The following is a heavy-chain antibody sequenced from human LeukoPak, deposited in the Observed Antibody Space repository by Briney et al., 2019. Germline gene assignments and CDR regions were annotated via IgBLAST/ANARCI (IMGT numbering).Heavy chain of an antibody. J-gene: IGHJ3*02. CDR1: GFTFSSYG. Sequence: PGGSLRLSRAASGFTFSSYGMHWVRQAPGKGLEWVAVISYDGSNKYYADSVKGRFTISRDNSKNTLYLQMNSLRAEDTAVYYCAKDVGIVVVPAAMSAFDIWGQGTMVTVSS. D-gene: IGHD2-2*03. V-gene: IGHV3-30*18. CDR2: ISYDGSNK. CDR3: AKDVGIVVVPAAMSAFDI.